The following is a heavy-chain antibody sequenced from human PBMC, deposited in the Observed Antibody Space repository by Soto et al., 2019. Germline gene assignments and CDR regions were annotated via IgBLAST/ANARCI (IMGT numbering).Heavy chain of an antibody. D-gene: IGHD1-1*01. V-gene: IGHV1-8*01. CDR1: GNTSSDHD. CDR2: MNPNSGDT. Sequence: QVQWVKLGAEGKKPGASVRVSLKAFGNTSSDHDINWGGQASGKGPEWLGWMNPNSGDTGYAQNFQGRVTMTRDTSKRTAYMELSSLRSEDTAVYYCARVGGNWNDDYFDYWGQGTLVTVSS. CDR3: ARVGGNWNDDYFDY. J-gene: IGHJ4*02.